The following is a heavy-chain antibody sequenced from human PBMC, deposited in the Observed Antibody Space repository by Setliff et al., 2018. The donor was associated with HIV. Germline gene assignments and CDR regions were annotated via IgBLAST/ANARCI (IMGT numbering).Heavy chain of an antibody. J-gene: IGHJ4*02. CDR1: GFTFSLAW. CDR3: ARDRVPYCSSTRCYHFDY. Sequence: GGSLRLSCVGSGFTFSLAWMSWVRQAPGKGLEWIGRMKSKAGGGTIDYAAPVNGRFTISRDDSKNPLYLQMNSLKTEDTAMYYCARDRVPYCSSTRCYHFDYWGQGTMVTVSS. V-gene: IGHV3-15*01. D-gene: IGHD2-2*01. CDR2: MKSKAGGGTI.